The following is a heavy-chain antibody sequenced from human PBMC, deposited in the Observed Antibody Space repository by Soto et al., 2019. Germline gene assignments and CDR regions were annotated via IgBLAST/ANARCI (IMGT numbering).Heavy chain of an antibody. Sequence: PGGSLRLSCAASVFTFDDYAMHWVRQAPGKGLEWVSGISWNSGSIGYADSVKGRFTISRDNAKNSLYLQMNSLRAEDTALYYCAKDSGSYYVYAFDIWGQGTMVTVSS. CDR2: ISWNSGSI. D-gene: IGHD1-26*01. V-gene: IGHV3-9*01. J-gene: IGHJ3*02. CDR1: VFTFDDYA. CDR3: AKDSGSYYVYAFDI.